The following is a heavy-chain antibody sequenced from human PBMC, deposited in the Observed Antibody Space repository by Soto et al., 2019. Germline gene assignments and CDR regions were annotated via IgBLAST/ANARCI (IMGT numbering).Heavy chain of an antibody. J-gene: IGHJ4*02. CDR3: ARDFTGWPPYGVDS. CDR1: GFTFTSYA. Sequence: QVHLVQSGAEVKMPGASVKVSCKASGFTFTSYAITWVRQAPGQGLEWMGWISAYNGATNYAQNFQARVTMTTASTTTTAYLELGSLTSDDTAVYFCARDFTGWPPYGVDSWGQGTLIIVSA. D-gene: IGHD3-10*01. CDR2: ISAYNGAT. V-gene: IGHV1-18*01.